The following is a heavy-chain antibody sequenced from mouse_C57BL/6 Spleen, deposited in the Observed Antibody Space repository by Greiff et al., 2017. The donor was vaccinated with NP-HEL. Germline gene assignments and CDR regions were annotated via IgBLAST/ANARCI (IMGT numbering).Heavy chain of an antibody. D-gene: IGHD1-1*01. Sequence: VQLKESGPGLVKPSQSLSLTCSVTGYSITSGYYWNWIRQFPGNKLEWMGYISYDGSNNYNPSLKNRISITRDTSNNQFFLKLNSVTTEDTATYYCARGNPLGYYGSIYFDYWGQGTTLTVSS. V-gene: IGHV3-6*01. CDR3: ARGNPLGYYGSIYFDY. CDR2: ISYDGSN. J-gene: IGHJ2*01. CDR1: GYSITSGYY.